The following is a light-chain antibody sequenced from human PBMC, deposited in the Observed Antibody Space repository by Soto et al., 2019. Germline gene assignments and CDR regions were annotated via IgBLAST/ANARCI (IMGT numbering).Light chain of an antibody. Sequence: QSALTQPASVSGSPGQSITISCTVTSSDVGGYNYVSWYQQHPGKAPKLMIYDVSNRPSGVSNRFSGSKSGNTASLTISGLQAEDDADYYCSSYTSSSTLMVFGGGTKVTVL. J-gene: IGLJ2*01. V-gene: IGLV2-14*01. CDR3: SSYTSSSTLMV. CDR2: DVS. CDR1: SSDVGGYNY.